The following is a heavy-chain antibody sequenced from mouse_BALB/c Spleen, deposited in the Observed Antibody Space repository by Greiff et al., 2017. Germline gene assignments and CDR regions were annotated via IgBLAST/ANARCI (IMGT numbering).Heavy chain of an antibody. CDR2: ISSGSSTI. CDR1: GFTFSSFG. Sequence: EVQVVESGGGLVQPGGSRKLSCAASGFTFSSFGMHWVRQAPEKGLEWVAYISSGSSTIYYADTVKGRFTISRDNPKNTLFLQMTSLRSEDTAMYYCARAYEDYGRFAYWGQGTLVTVSA. D-gene: IGHD2-3*01. J-gene: IGHJ3*01. CDR3: ARAYEDYGRFAY. V-gene: IGHV5-17*02.